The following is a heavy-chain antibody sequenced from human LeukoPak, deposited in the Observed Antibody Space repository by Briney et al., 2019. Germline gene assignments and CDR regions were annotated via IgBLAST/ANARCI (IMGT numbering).Heavy chain of an antibody. CDR2: ISGSGGNI. CDR3: AKYYSSWNAEAFVF. V-gene: IGHV3-23*01. D-gene: IGHD6-13*01. J-gene: IGHJ3*01. CDR1: GVTFSRYA. Sequence: GGSLRLSCVASGVTFSRYAMSWVRQAPGKGLEWVSGISGSGGNINYADSVKGRFTISRDNSKNILHLQMNSLRAEDTALYYCAKYYSSWNAEAFVFWGQGTMVTVSS.